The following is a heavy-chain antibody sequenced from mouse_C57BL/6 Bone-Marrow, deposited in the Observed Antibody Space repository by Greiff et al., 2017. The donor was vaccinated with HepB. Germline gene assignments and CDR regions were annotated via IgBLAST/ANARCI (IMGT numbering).Heavy chain of an antibody. CDR1: GFTFSDYG. D-gene: IGHD1-1*02. CDR2: ISSGSSTI. V-gene: IGHV5-17*01. CDR3: ARGVLCDY. J-gene: IGHJ2*01. Sequence: EVQRVESGGGLVKPGGSLKLSCAASGFTFSDYGMHWVRQAPEKGLEWVAYISSGSSTIYYADTVKGRCTIAIDNATNTLYLQMSSLRSEDTAMYYCARGVLCDYWGQGTTLTVSS.